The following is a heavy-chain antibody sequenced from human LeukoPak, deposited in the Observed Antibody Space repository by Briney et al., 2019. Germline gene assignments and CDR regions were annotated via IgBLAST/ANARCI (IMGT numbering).Heavy chain of an antibody. CDR1: GGSISNHY. J-gene: IGHJ3*02. Sequence: SETLSLTCTVSGGSISNHYWSWIRQPPGKGLEWIGYIHYSGSTNYNPSLKSRVSISVGTSKNQFSLKLSSVTAADTAVYYCARDRRWEPLHAFDIWGRGTMVTVSS. CDR3: ARDRRWEPLHAFDI. CDR2: IHYSGST. V-gene: IGHV4-59*11. D-gene: IGHD1-26*01.